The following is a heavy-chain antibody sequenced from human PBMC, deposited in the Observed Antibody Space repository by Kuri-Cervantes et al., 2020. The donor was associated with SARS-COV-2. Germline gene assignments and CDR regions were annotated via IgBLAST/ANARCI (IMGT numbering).Heavy chain of an antibody. V-gene: IGHV3-30-3*01. J-gene: IGHJ4*02. CDR3: ASGELWADY. Sequence: LSLTCAASGFTFSSYAMHWVRHAPGKGLEWVSVISYDGSNKYYADSVKGRFTISRDNSKNTLYLQMNSLGAEDTAVYYCASGELWADYWGQGTLVTVSS. CDR1: GFTFSSYA. D-gene: IGHD2-21*01. CDR2: ISYDGSNK.